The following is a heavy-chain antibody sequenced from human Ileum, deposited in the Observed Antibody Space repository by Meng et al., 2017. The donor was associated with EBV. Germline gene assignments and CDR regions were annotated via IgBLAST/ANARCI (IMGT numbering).Heavy chain of an antibody. V-gene: IGHV4-4*02. Sequence: LRQSSPALVTPSGTRSLPCAVCGDSIRINNWWSWARQPTEKRLECIGKSYHSGITNYNPSFKSRFTMSVDKSKNKISLNLSSVTAADKAVYYCASGRDNAWHSWGRGTLVTVSS. D-gene: IGHD1-1*01. J-gene: IGHJ4*02. CDR2: SYHSGIT. CDR1: GDSIRINNW. CDR3: ASGRDNAWHS.